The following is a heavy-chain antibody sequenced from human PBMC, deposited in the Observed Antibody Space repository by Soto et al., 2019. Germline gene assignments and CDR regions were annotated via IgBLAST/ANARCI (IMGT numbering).Heavy chain of an antibody. J-gene: IGHJ4*01. D-gene: IGHD4-17*01. CDR3: ARHDYGDYVDF. V-gene: IGHV4-39*01. CDR2: IYHSGSN. Sequence: LSLTCTVSGVSINSSFYYWGWIRQPAGKGLEWIGSIYHSGSNYYNPSLGGRLSISIDTSKSQFSLKLRSVTAADTAVYHCARHDYGDYVDFWGHGILVTVSS. CDR1: GVSINSSFYY.